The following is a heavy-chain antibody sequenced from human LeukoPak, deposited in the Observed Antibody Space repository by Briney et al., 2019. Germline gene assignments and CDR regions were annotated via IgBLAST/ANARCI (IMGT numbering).Heavy chain of an antibody. V-gene: IGHV4-59*01. CDR2: IYYSGSI. J-gene: IGHJ4*02. Sequence: SETLSLTCTVSGGSISSYYWSWIRQPPGKGLEWIGYIYYSGSINYNPSLKSRVTISVDTSKNQFSLDLESVTAADTAVYYCARAKGDYWGQGTLVTVSS. CDR3: ARAKGDY. CDR1: GGSISSYY.